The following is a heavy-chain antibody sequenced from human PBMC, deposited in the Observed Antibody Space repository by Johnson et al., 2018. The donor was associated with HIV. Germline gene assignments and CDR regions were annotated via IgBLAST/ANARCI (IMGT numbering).Heavy chain of an antibody. D-gene: IGHD4-17*01. CDR3: ARGGGDYFELYDVFDI. CDR1: GVAVSNTY. J-gene: IGHJ3*02. CDR2: IYRSGDT. Sequence: VQLVESGGGVIHPGGSLRLSCAASGVAVSNTYMSWVRQAPGEGLEWVSVIYRSGDTYYADSVKGRFTTSRDNFNNTLYLQRDSMRAEDTAMYYCARGGGDYFELYDVFDIWGQGTMFTVSA. V-gene: IGHV3-53*01.